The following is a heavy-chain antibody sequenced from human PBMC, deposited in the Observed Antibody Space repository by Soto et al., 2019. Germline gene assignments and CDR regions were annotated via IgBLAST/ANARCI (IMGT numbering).Heavy chain of an antibody. J-gene: IGHJ4*02. V-gene: IGHV3-30*03. D-gene: IGHD2-15*01. CDR3: ARDYCSGGSCYDHGFNY. CDR2: ISYDGSDK. Sequence: QVQLVESGGDVVQPGWSLRLSCAASGFTLSNYGMHWVRQAPGKGLEWVAVISYDGSDKYYRDSVKGRFTISRDSSKNTVYLQMNSLRAEDTGVYYCARDYCSGGSCYDHGFNYWGQGTLVTVSS. CDR1: GFTLSNYG.